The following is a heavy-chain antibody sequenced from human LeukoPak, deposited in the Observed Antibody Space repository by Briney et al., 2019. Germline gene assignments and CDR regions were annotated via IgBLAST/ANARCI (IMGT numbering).Heavy chain of an antibody. V-gene: IGHV3-53*01. Sequence: GRSLRLSCAASGFTVSNNCMSWVRQAPGKGLEWVSVIYSGGGTFYSDSVKGRFTISRDYSKNTLYLQMNSLRADDTAVYYCARDSNGPAFWGQGTLVTVSS. J-gene: IGHJ4*02. CDR3: ARDSNGPAF. CDR1: GFTVSNNC. D-gene: IGHD6-19*01. CDR2: IYSGGGT.